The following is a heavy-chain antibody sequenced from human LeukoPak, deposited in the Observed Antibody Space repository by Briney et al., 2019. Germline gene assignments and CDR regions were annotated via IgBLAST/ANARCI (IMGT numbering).Heavy chain of an antibody. CDR1: GGSISRGSYY. CDR3: ARDRTYYYDSSGYADAFDI. D-gene: IGHD3-22*01. J-gene: IGHJ3*02. Sequence: KPSQTLSLTCTVSGGSISRGSYYWSWMRQPAGKGLEGIGRIYTSGSTNYNPSLQSPVTISVDPSKNQFSLKLSSVTAADTAVYYCARDRTYYYDSSGYADAFDIWGQATMVTVSS. V-gene: IGHV4-61*02. CDR2: IYTSGST.